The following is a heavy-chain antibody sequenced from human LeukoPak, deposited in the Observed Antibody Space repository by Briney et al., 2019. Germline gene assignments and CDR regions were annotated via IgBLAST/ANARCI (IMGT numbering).Heavy chain of an antibody. V-gene: IGHV4-39*01. CDR2: IYKSGST. J-gene: IGHJ4*02. CDR3: ARPPNAYDSNGYFDY. Sequence: SQTLSLTCTVSGDSISSSDYYWGWLRQPPEKGLEWIGSIYKSGSTYYNPSLKSRVTISVDTSKNQFSLKLSSVTAADTAVYYCARPPNAYDSNGYFDYWGQGTLVTVS. CDR1: GDSISSSDYY. D-gene: IGHD3-22*01.